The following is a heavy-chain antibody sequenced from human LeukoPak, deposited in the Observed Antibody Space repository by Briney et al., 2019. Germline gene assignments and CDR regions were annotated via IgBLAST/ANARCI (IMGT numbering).Heavy chain of an antibody. CDR1: GGSFSGYY. D-gene: IGHD2-21*01. Sequence: SETLSLTCAVYGGSFSGYYWSWIRQPPGKGLGWIGEINHSGSTNYNPSLKSRVTISVDTSKNQFSLKLSSVTAADTAVYYCARRIRRRAEYFQHWGQGTLVTVSS. V-gene: IGHV4-34*01. CDR2: INHSGST. J-gene: IGHJ1*01. CDR3: ARRIRRRAEYFQH.